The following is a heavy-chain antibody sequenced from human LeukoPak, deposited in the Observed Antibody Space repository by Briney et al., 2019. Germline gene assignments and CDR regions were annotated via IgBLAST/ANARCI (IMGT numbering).Heavy chain of an antibody. D-gene: IGHD3-9*01. CDR3: ARANLYDILTGYYNVFGFDY. CDR2: ISGSGGST. J-gene: IGHJ4*02. Sequence: GGSLRLSCAASGFTFSSYAMSWVRQAPGKGLEWVSAISGSGGSTYYADSVKGRFTISRDNSKNTLYLQMNSLRAEDTAVYYCARANLYDILTGYYNVFGFDYWGQGTLVTVSS. CDR1: GFTFSSYA. V-gene: IGHV3-23*01.